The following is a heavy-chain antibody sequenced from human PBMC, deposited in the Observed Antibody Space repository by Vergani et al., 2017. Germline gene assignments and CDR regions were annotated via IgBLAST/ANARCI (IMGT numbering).Heavy chain of an antibody. CDR3: AKDGLPQTHYYMDV. CDR1: GFTFSSYA. V-gene: IGHV3-23*01. Sequence: EVQLLESGGGLVQPGGSLRLSCAASGFTFSSYAMSWVRQAPGKGLEWVSAISGSGGSTYYADSVKGRFTISRDNSKNKLYLQMNSLRAEDTAVYYCAKDGLPQTHYYMDVWGKGTTVTVSS. J-gene: IGHJ6*03. CDR2: ISGSGGST.